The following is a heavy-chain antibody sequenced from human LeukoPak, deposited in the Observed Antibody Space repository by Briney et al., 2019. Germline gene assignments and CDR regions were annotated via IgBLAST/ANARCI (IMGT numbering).Heavy chain of an antibody. D-gene: IGHD2-15*01. CDR3: AKVRAMEYCTGGSCYGVHY. Sequence: GGSLRLSCAASGFTFSSYGMHWVRQAPGKGLEWVAFIRYDGSNKYYADSVKGRFTISRDNSKNTLYLQMNSLRAEDTAVYYCAKVRAMEYCTGGSCYGVHYWGQGTLVTVSS. CDR2: IRYDGSNK. J-gene: IGHJ4*02. CDR1: GFTFSSYG. V-gene: IGHV3-30*02.